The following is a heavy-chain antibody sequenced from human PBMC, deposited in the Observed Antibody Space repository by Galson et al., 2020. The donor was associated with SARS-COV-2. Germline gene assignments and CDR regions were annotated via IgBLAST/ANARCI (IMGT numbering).Heavy chain of an antibody. J-gene: IGHJ3*02. D-gene: IGHD4-17*01. Sequence: SETLSLTCTVSGGSISSSSYYWGWIRQPPGKGLEWIGSIYYSGSTYYNPSLKSRVTISVDTSKNQFSLKLSSVTAADTAVYYCARHPYGDYTFDIWGQGTMVTVSS. CDR3: ARHPYGDYTFDI. V-gene: IGHV4-39*01. CDR1: GGSISSSSYY. CDR2: IYYSGST.